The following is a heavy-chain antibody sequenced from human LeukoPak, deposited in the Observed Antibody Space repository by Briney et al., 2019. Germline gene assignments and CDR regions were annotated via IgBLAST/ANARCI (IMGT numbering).Heavy chain of an antibody. J-gene: IGHJ1*01. V-gene: IGHV3-23*01. CDR2: ISGSGGST. CDR3: AKVAQCSSTSCYRPSEMYFQH. Sequence: PGGSLRLSCAASGFTFSSYAMSWVRQAPGKGLEWVSAISGSGGSTYYADSVKGRFTISRDNSKNTLYLQMNSLRAEDTAVYYCAKVAQCSSTSCYRPSEMYFQHWGQGTLVTVSS. CDR1: GFTFSSYA. D-gene: IGHD2-2*01.